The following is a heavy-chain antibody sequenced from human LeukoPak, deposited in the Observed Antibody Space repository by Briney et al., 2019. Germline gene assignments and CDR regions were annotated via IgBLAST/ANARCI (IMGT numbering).Heavy chain of an antibody. J-gene: IGHJ4*02. V-gene: IGHV3-7*01. CDR1: GFSFSTYW. D-gene: IGHD3-10*01. CDR2: IRQDGSEK. Sequence: GGSLRLSCEASGFSFSTYWMSWVRQAPGKGLEWVANIRQDGSEKYYVDSVKDRFTISRDIAKQSVFLQMNSLTVEDTAVYYCARLSAMVRGPEDIFYFEYWGLGTLVTVSS. CDR3: ARLSAMVRGPEDIFYFEY.